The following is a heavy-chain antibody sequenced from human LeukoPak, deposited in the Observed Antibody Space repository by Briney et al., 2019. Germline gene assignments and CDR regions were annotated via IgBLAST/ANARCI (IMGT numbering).Heavy chain of an antibody. CDR1: GFTFSNYA. V-gene: IGHV3-23*01. CDR3: AKGGGSRNFDY. Sequence: PGGSLRLSCAASGFTFSNYAMSWVRQAPGKGLDWVSLTSDSGGSTYYADSVKGRFTISRDNSKNTLYLQMNSLRAEDTAVYCCAKGGGSRNFDYWGQGTLVAVSS. D-gene: IGHD1-26*01. J-gene: IGHJ4*02. CDR2: TSDSGGST.